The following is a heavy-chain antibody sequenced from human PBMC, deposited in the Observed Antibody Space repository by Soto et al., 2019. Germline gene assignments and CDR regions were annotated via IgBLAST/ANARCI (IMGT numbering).Heavy chain of an antibody. Sequence: GASVKVSCKASGYTFTSYGISWVRQAPGQGLEWMGWISAYNGNTNYAQKLQGRVTMTTDTSTSTAYMELRSLRSDDTAVYYCARDPLSYSSGWYKFDYWGQGTLVTVSS. CDR2: ISAYNGNT. D-gene: IGHD6-19*01. V-gene: IGHV1-18*01. CDR3: ARDPLSYSSGWYKFDY. CDR1: GYTFTSYG. J-gene: IGHJ4*02.